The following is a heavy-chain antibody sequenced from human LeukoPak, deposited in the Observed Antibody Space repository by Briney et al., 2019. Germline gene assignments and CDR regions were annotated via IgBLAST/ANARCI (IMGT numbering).Heavy chain of an antibody. D-gene: IGHD3-3*01. CDR1: GCTFSDYY. V-gene: IGHV3-11*01. J-gene: IGHJ6*02. Sequence: GGSLRLSCAASGCTFSDYYRSWIRQAPGKGLEWVSYISSSGSTIYYADSVNGLFTISRDNAKNSLYLQMNSLRAEDTAVYYCARDLTIFGVVITPYYGMDVWGQGTTVTVSS. CDR2: ISSSGSTI. CDR3: ARDLTIFGVVITPYYGMDV.